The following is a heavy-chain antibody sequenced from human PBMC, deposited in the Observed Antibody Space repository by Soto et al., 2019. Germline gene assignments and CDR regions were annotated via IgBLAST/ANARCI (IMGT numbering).Heavy chain of an antibody. CDR1: GGSISSYY. CDR2: IYYSGST. Sequence: SETLSLTCTVSGGSISSYYWSWIRQPPGKGLEWIGYIYYSGSTNYNPSLKSRVTISVDTSKNQFSLKLSSVTAADTAVYYCARVRNYYYDSSGYYLDYWGQGTLVTVSS. V-gene: IGHV4-59*01. J-gene: IGHJ4*02. D-gene: IGHD3-22*01. CDR3: ARVRNYYYDSSGYYLDY.